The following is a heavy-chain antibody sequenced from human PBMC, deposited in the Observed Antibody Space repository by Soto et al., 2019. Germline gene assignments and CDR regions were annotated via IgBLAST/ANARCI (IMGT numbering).Heavy chain of an antibody. D-gene: IGHD3-9*01. CDR1: GGTFSSYT. Sequence: VKVSCKASGGTFSSYTISWVRQAPGQGLEWMGRIIPILGIANYAQKFQGRVTITADKSTSTAYMELSSLRSEDTAVYYCARERLYDILTGYYFDYWGQGTLVTVSS. CDR3: ARERLYDILTGYYFDY. CDR2: IIPILGIA. V-gene: IGHV1-69*04. J-gene: IGHJ4*02.